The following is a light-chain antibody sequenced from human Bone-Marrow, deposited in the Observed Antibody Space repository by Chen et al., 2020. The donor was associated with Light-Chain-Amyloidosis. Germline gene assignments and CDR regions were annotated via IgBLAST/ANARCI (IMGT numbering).Light chain of an antibody. V-gene: IGKV2-28*01. CDR2: LCS. Sequence: DMVMTQSPLSLPVTPGEPASISCRSSQSLLHANGYNYLDWYLQKPGQSPQLLIYLCSNRASGVPDRFSGSGSGTDFTLKISRVEAEDVGVYYCMQALQSVTFGQGTRLEI. CDR3: MQALQSVT. J-gene: IGKJ5*01. CDR1: QSLLHANGYNY.